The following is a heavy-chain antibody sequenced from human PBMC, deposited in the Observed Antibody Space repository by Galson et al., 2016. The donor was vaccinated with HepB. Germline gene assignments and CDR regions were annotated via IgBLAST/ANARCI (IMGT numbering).Heavy chain of an antibody. J-gene: IGHJ3*02. Sequence: SLRLSCAASEFTFSSYSMNWVRQAPGKGLEWISSISSNSNYIYYADSVKGRFTLSRDNAKNSLYLQMNSLRVEDTAVYYCARDPYSMRVDVNDAFDIWGQGTTVTVSA. CDR3: ARDPYSMRVDVNDAFDI. CDR1: EFTFSSYS. V-gene: IGHV3-21*06. D-gene: IGHD2/OR15-2a*01. CDR2: ISSNSNYI.